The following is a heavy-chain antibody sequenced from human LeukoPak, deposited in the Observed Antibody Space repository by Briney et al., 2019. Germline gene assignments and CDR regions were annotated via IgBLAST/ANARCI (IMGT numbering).Heavy chain of an antibody. J-gene: IGHJ4*02. D-gene: IGHD2-2*03. Sequence: GGSLSLSCAASGFTFSSYGMHCVRQAPGKGVEGVTFIPFDGSNKYYTDSVKGRFTSSRDNSKNTLYLQMNSLRAEDTAVYYCAKDGYCSSSSCGFLHYWGQGTLVTVSS. CDR1: GFTFSSYG. V-gene: IGHV3-30*02. CDR2: IPFDGSNK. CDR3: AKDGYCSSSSCGFLHY.